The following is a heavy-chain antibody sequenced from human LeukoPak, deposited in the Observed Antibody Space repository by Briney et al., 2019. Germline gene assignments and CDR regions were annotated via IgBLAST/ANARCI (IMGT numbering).Heavy chain of an antibody. CDR1: GFTFSSYG. Sequence: GGSLRLSCAASGFTFSSYGMHWVRQAPGKGLEWVAVISYDGSNKYYADSVKGRFTISRDNSKNTLYLQMNSLRAEDTAVYYCAKGQSTAMVTASDYWGQGTLVTVSS. V-gene: IGHV3-30*18. D-gene: IGHD5-18*01. CDR2: ISYDGSNK. CDR3: AKGQSTAMVTASDY. J-gene: IGHJ4*02.